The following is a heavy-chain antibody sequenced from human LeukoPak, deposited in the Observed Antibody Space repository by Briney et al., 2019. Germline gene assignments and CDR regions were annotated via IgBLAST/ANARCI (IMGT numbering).Heavy chain of an antibody. CDR2: TYPGDSDT. J-gene: IGHJ5*02. CDR3: ARLTDYYDSSGYYRNYNWFDP. Sequence: GESLKISCKGSGCSFTNYWIAWVRQMSGKGLEWMGITYPGDSDTKYSPTFQGQVTISADKSINTACLQWSSLTASDTAMYYCARLTDYYDSSGYYRNYNWFDPWGQGTLVTVSS. V-gene: IGHV5-51*01. CDR1: GCSFTNYW. D-gene: IGHD3-22*01.